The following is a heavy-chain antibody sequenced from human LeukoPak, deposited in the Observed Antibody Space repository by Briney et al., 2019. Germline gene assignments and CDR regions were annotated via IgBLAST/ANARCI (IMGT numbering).Heavy chain of an antibody. V-gene: IGHV3-9*01. CDR3: AREVRIAAPYFDY. CDR1: GFDFDDYG. D-gene: IGHD6-6*01. J-gene: IGHJ4*02. Sequence: PGGSLRLSCVGSGFDFDDYGMHWVRQAPGKGLEWVSGISWNSGSIGYADTVKGRFTNSRDNAKNSLYLQMNSLRAEDTAVYYCAREVRIAAPYFDYWGQGTLVTVSS. CDR2: ISWNSGSI.